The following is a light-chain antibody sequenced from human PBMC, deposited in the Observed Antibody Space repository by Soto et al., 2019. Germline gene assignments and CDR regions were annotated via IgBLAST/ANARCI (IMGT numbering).Light chain of an antibody. J-gene: IGKJ5*01. V-gene: IGKV1-12*01. Sequence: EIQITHSPSSVSASVVDRVTITCRASQCISTWLAWYQQKAGKAPNLLIYGASNLHSGVPSRFSGSGSGTNFTLTISSLQPEDFATYYCQKANSFPINFGQGTRLEIK. CDR1: QCISTW. CDR2: GAS. CDR3: QKANSFPIN.